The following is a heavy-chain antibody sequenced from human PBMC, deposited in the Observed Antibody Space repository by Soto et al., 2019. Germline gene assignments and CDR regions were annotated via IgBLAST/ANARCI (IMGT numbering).Heavy chain of an antibody. J-gene: IGHJ3*02. CDR1: GLTFRDSA. CDR2: IVVGSGNT. Sequence: SVKVSCKASGLTFRDSAVQWVRQIRGHRLEWIGWIVVGSGNTNYAEDFQGRVTITRDMTTNTVYMDLSSLRSEDAAVFFCAADVPSYANSRYYLDGFDTWGQGTMVNVSS. D-gene: IGHD3-22*01. V-gene: IGHV1-58*01. CDR3: AADVPSYANSRYYLDGFDT.